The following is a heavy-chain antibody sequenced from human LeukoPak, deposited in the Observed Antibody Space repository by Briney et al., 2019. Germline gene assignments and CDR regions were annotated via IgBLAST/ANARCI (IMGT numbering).Heavy chain of an antibody. Sequence: ASVKVSCKASGGTFSSYAISWVRQAPGQGLEWMGGIIPIFGTANYAQKFQGRVTITADESTSTAYMELSSLRAEDTAVYYCAKDGVAAAGTWYYFDYWGQGTLVTVSS. CDR3: AKDGVAAAGTWYYFDY. D-gene: IGHD6-13*01. CDR1: GGTFSSYA. V-gene: IGHV1-69*13. J-gene: IGHJ4*02. CDR2: IIPIFGTA.